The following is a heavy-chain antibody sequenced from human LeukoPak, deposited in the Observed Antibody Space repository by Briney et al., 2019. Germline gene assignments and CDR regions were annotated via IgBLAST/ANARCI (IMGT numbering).Heavy chain of an antibody. D-gene: IGHD3-9*01. Sequence: SETLSLTCGVYGGSFSGNYWSWIRQPPGKGLEWIGEINHSGNTNYNPSLKSRVTISVDTSKNQFSLRLSSVTVADTAVYYCAVGSYEILTGDKVDYWGQGALVTVSS. CDR2: INHSGNT. CDR1: GGSFSGNY. CDR3: AVGSYEILTGDKVDY. V-gene: IGHV4-34*01. J-gene: IGHJ4*02.